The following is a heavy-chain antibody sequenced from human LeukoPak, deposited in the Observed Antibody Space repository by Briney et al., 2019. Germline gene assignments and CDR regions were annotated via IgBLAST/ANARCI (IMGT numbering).Heavy chain of an antibody. J-gene: IGHJ4*02. CDR1: GGSISSTNYY. V-gene: IGHV4-39*01. CDR3: ARSGRIPGLSPGYFDY. Sequence: SETLSLTCTVSGGSISSTNYYRGWIRQPPGKGLEWIGSIYYSGNTYYNPSLKSRVTISVDTSKNQFSLKVNSVTAADTAVYYCARSGRIPGLSPGYFDYWGQGTLVTVSS. D-gene: IGHD2/OR15-2a*01. CDR2: IYYSGNT.